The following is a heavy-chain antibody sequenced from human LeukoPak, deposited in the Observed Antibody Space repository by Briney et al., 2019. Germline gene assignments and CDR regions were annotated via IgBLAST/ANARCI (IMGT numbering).Heavy chain of an antibody. Sequence: GGSLRLSCAASGFTFSSYAMNWVRQAPGKGLEWVSAITGSGGRTYYADSEKGWFTISRDNSKNTLYLQMNSMGAEDTAIYYCAKEYTGTFSPFPSYFDNWGQGTLVTVSS. CDR1: GFTFSSYA. CDR3: AKEYTGTFSPFPSYFDN. D-gene: IGHD1-26*01. V-gene: IGHV3-23*01. CDR2: ITGSGGRT. J-gene: IGHJ4*02.